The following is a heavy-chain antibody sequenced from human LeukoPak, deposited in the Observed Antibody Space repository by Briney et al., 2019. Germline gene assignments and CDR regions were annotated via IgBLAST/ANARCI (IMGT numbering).Heavy chain of an antibody. V-gene: IGHV4-59*01. CDR1: GGSISSYY. CDR2: IYYSGST. CDR3: ARHTSSLRDFWSVNTD. D-gene: IGHD3-3*01. Sequence: SETLSLTCTVSGGSISSYYWSWIRQPPGKGLEWIGYIYYSGSTNYNPSLKSRVTISVDTSKNQFSLKLSSVTAADTAVYYCARHTSSLRDFWSVNTDWGQGTLVTVSP. J-gene: IGHJ4*02.